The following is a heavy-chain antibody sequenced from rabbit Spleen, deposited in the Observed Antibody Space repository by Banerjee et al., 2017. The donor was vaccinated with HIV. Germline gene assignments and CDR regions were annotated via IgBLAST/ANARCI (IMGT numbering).Heavy chain of an antibody. J-gene: IGHJ4*01. CDR1: GFDFSAYG. V-gene: IGHV1S47*01. CDR2: IDPLFDNT. Sequence: QEQLVESGGGLLQPGGSLKLSCKASGFDFSAYGVSWVRQAPGKGLEWIGYIDPLFDNTYYASWVNGRFTISRHNAQNTLYLQLNSLTAADTATYFCVRGSAAMTMVITGYYLNLWGPGTLVTVS. CDR3: VRGSAAMTMVITGYYLNL. D-gene: IGHD2-1*01.